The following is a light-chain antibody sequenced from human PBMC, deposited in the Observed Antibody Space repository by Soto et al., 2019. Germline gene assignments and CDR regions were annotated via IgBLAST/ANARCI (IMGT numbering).Light chain of an antibody. CDR1: QSVSNNY. Sequence: EIVLTQSPGTLSLSPGERATLSCRASQSVSNNYVAWYQQKAGQAPRLLIFDASNRATGTPDRFSGSGSGTDFTLTISRLEPEDFAVYYCQQYGDSPYTFGQGTKLEIK. J-gene: IGKJ2*01. V-gene: IGKV3-20*01. CDR2: DAS. CDR3: QQYGDSPYT.